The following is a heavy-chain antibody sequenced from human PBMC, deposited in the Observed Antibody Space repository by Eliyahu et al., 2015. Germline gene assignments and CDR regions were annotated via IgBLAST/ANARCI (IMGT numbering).Heavy chain of an antibody. D-gene: IGHD5-12*01. CDR2: ISYDGSNK. J-gene: IGHJ4*02. CDR1: GFTFSXXG. CDR3: AKDWNIVATTPGFFDY. Sequence: QVQLVESGGGVVQPGRSLRLSCAAXGFTFSXXGXHWVRQAPGKGLEWVAVISYDGSNKYYADSVKGRFTISRDNSKNTLYLQMNSLRAEDTAVYYCAKDWNIVATTPGFFDYWGQGTLVTVSS. V-gene: IGHV3-30*18.